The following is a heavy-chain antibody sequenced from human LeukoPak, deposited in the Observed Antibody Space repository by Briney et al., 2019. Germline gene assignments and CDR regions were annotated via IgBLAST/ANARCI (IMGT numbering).Heavy chain of an antibody. J-gene: IGHJ4*02. Sequence: GGSLRLSCAASGFTFSNYWMTWVRQAPGKGLEWVGNIKQDGSEKYYVDSVKGRFTISRDNAKNSLYLQMNSLRAEDTAVYYCARDFRFLDDYWGQGTLVTVSS. D-gene: IGHD3-3*01. CDR3: ARDFRFLDDY. V-gene: IGHV3-7*01. CDR1: GFTFSNYW. CDR2: IKQDGSEK.